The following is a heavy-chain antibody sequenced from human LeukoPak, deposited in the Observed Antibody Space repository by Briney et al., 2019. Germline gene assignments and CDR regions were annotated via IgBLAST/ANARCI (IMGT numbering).Heavy chain of an antibody. CDR2: IYYSGST. D-gene: IGHD1-26*01. J-gene: IGHJ4*02. CDR1: GGSASSGSYY. Sequence: SETLSLTCTVSGGSASSGSYYWSWIRQPPGKGLEWIGYIYYSGSTNYNPSLKSRVTISVDTSKNQFSLKLSSVTAADTAVYYCARDRIVGASYYFDYWGQGTLVTVSS. CDR3: ARDRIVGASYYFDY. V-gene: IGHV4-61*01.